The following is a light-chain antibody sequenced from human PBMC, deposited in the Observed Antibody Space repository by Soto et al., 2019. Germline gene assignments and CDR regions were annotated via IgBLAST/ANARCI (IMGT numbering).Light chain of an antibody. V-gene: IGLV2-14*03. CDR3: SSYTSSNTQV. CDR2: DVS. CDR1: SSDVGGYNY. Sequence: QSALTQPASVSGSPGQSITISCTGTSSDVGGYNYVSWYQQHPGKAPKLMIYDVSNRPSGVSNHFSGSKSGNTASLTISGLQAEDEADYYCSSYTSSNTQVFGPGTKLTVL. J-gene: IGLJ1*01.